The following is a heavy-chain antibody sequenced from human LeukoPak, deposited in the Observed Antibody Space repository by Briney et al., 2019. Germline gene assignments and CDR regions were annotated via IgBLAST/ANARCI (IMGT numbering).Heavy chain of an antibody. CDR2: ISGSGGST. V-gene: IGHV3-23*01. CDR1: GFTFSSYA. CDR3: ARQKHYYDSSGYQMNFDY. Sequence: GGSLRLSCAASGFTFSSYAMSWVRQAPGKGLEWVSAISGSGGSTYYADSVKGRFTISRDNAKNSLYLQMNSLRAEDTAVYYCARQKHYYDSSGYQMNFDYWGQGTLVTVSS. J-gene: IGHJ4*02. D-gene: IGHD3-22*01.